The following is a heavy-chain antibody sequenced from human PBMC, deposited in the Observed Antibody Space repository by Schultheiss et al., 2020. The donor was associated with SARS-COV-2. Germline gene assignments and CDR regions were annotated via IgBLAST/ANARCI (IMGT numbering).Heavy chain of an antibody. CDR3: ARDGSGQWLVLGYYNYYGMDV. CDR1: GFKFDEYA. CDR2: IWYDGGNK. J-gene: IGHJ6*02. V-gene: IGHV3-33*08. Sequence: GGSLRLSCEGSGFKFDEYAMHWVCQAPEKGLEWVALIWYDGGNKNYADSVKGRFTISRDNSKNTLYLQMNSLRAEDTAVYYCARDGSGQWLVLGYYNYYGMDVWGQGTTVTVSS. D-gene: IGHD6-19*01.